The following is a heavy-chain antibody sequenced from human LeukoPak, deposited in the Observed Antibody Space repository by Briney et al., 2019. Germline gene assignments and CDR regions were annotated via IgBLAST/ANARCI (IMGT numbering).Heavy chain of an antibody. D-gene: IGHD3-22*01. J-gene: IGHJ4*02. CDR3: ARNFYDSSGYYRIDS. Sequence: PGGSLRLSCAASGFTFSDYYMSWIRQAPGKGLEWVSYISSSGSTISYAESVKGRFTVSRDNARNSVYLQMNSLRAEDTAVYYCARNFYDSSGYYRIDSWSQGTLVTVSS. CDR1: GFTFSDYY. V-gene: IGHV3-11*01. CDR2: ISSSGSTI.